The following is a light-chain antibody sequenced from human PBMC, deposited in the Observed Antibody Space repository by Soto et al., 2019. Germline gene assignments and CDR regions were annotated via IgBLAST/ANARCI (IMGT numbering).Light chain of an antibody. CDR2: QVS. V-gene: IGLV2-23*02. Sequence: QSALTQPASVSGSPGQSIAISCTGTSSDVGTYNLVSWYQQHPGKAPKLMIYQVSKRPSGASDRFSGSKSGNTASLTISALQAEDEADYYCCSFTRSDTVVFGGGAKLTVL. J-gene: IGLJ2*01. CDR3: CSFTRSDTVV. CDR1: SSDVGTYNL.